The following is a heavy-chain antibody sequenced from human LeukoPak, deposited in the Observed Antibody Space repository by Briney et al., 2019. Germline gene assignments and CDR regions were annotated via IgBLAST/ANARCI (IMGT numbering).Heavy chain of an antibody. V-gene: IGHV4-59*08. CDR2: IYYSGST. Sequence: SETLSLTCTVSGGSISSYYWSWIRQPPGKGLEWIGHIYYSGSTNYNPSLKSRVTISVDTSKNQFSLILSSVTAADTAVYYCARHSAAHCDILTGYYIGYFDYWGQGTLVTVSS. CDR3: ARHSAAHCDILTGYYIGYFDY. CDR1: GGSISSYY. J-gene: IGHJ4*02. D-gene: IGHD3-9*01.